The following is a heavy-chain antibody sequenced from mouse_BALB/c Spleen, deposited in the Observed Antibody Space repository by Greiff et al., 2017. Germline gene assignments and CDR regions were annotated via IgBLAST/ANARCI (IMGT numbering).Heavy chain of an antibody. CDR3: ARSPSIYYDYDAWFAY. CDR1: GDSITSGY. V-gene: IGHV3-8*02. J-gene: IGHJ3*01. Sequence: VQLQQSGPSLVKPSQTLSLTCSVTGDSITSGYWNWIRKFPGNKLEYMGYISYSGSTYYNPSLKSRISITRDTSKNQYYLQLNSVTTEDTATYYCARSPSIYYDYDAWFAYWGQGTLVTVSA. D-gene: IGHD2-4*01. CDR2: ISYSGST.